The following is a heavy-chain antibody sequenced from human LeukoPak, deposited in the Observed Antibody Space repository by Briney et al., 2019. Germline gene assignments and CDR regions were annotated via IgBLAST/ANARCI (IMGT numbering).Heavy chain of an antibody. D-gene: IGHD6-19*01. V-gene: IGHV3-48*04. CDR2: ISTSGSTI. Sequence: PGGSLRLSCVASGFTFNQYSMNWVRQAPGKGLEWVSYISTSGSTIYYADSVKGRFTISRDNAKNSLYLQMNGLRAEDTAIYYCASPQWLAFWGQGTLVTVSS. CDR1: GFTFNQYS. J-gene: IGHJ4*02. CDR3: ASPQWLAF.